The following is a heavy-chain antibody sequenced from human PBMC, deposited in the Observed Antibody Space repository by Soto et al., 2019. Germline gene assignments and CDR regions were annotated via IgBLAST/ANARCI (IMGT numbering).Heavy chain of an antibody. D-gene: IGHD3-9*01. CDR2: IYYSGST. CDR3: ARFTFPDILTGSYFDY. Sequence: SETLSLTCTVSGGSISSYYWSWIRQPPGKGLEWIGYIYYSGSTNYNPSLKSRVTISVDTSKNQFSLKLSSVTAADTAVYYCARFTFPDILTGSYFDYWGQGTLVTVSS. V-gene: IGHV4-59*01. J-gene: IGHJ4*02. CDR1: GGSISSYY.